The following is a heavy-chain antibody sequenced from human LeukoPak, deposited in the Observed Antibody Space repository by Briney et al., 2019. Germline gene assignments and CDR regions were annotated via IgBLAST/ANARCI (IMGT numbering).Heavy chain of an antibody. Sequence: GASVKVSCKASGYTFTSYGISWVRQAPGQGLEWMGGIIPIFGTANYAQKFQGRVTITADESTSTAYMELSSLRSEDTAVYYCARGVWSAYPDYYYYGMDVWGQGTTVTVSS. D-gene: IGHD2-21*01. J-gene: IGHJ6*02. CDR2: IIPIFGTA. V-gene: IGHV1-69*13. CDR1: GYTFTSYG. CDR3: ARGVWSAYPDYYYYGMDV.